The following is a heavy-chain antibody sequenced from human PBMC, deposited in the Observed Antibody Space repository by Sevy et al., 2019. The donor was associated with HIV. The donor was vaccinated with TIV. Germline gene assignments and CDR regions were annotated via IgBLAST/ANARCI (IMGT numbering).Heavy chain of an antibody. D-gene: IGHD2-8*01. CDR1: GFTFSKYS. J-gene: IGHJ4*02. Sequence: GGSLRLSCAASGFTFSKYSMSWVRKPPGKGLGWVSTLSFGGGEINYADSVKGRFTISRDNSKSSVYLQMNNLRPEDTAVYYCAREGCTKPHDYWGQGTLVTVSS. CDR2: LSFGGGEI. V-gene: IGHV3-23*01. CDR3: AREGCTKPHDY.